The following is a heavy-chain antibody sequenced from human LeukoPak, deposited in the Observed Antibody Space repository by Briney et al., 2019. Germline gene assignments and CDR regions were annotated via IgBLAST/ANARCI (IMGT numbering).Heavy chain of an antibody. CDR1: GVSFSGYY. D-gene: IGHD2-2*01. CDR3: ARAIQRNSNSCYIDF. Sequence: SETLSLTCAVYGVSFSGYYWSWLRQPPGKGLEWIGEINNSGSTNYNPSLKSRITRSVDMSKNQLSLKLRSVTAADAAVYYCARAIQRNSNSCYIDFGGRGALVTVSS. CDR2: INNSGST. J-gene: IGHJ4*02. V-gene: IGHV4-34*01.